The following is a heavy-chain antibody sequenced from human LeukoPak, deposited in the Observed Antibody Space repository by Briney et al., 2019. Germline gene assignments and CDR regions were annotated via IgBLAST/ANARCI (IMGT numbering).Heavy chain of an antibody. CDR1: GFTFSSYA. Sequence: PGGFLRLSCAASGFTFSSYAMSWVRQAPGKGLEWVSAISGSGGTTYYADSVKGRFTISRDNSKSTLYVQMNSLRAEDTAVYYCAMVVAARQGTIDPWGQGTLVTISS. D-gene: IGHD6-6*01. V-gene: IGHV3-23*01. J-gene: IGHJ5*02. CDR2: ISGSGGTT. CDR3: AMVVAARQGTIDP.